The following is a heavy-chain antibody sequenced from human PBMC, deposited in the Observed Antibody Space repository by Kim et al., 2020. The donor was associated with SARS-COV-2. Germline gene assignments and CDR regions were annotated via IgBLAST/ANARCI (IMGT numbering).Heavy chain of an antibody. CDR2: ISGSGDDT. CDR3: VKDQEVGFYYYGLDV. D-gene: IGHD2-15*01. V-gene: IGHV3-23*01. J-gene: IGHJ6*02. CDR1: GFTFSSYA. Sequence: GGSLRLSCAASGFTFSSYAMTWVRQAPGKGLEWVSGISGSGDDTYNADSVKGRFTVSRYNSKNTLYLQMNSLRADDTALYYCVKDQEVGFYYYGLDVWGQGTTVTVSS.